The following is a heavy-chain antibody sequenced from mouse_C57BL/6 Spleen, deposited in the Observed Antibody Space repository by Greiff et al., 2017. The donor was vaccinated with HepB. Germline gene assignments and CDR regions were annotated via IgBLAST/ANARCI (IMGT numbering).Heavy chain of an antibody. CDR1: GYTFTNYW. D-gene: IGHD1-1*02. V-gene: IGHV1-63*01. CDR2: IYPGGGYT. Sequence: VQLKQSGAELVRPGTSVKMSCKASGYTFTNYWIGWAKQRPGHGLEWIGDIYPGGGYTNYNEKFKGKATLTADKSSSTAYMQFSSLTSEDSAIYYCAREGGDYAMDYWGQGTSVTVSS. J-gene: IGHJ4*01. CDR3: AREGGDYAMDY.